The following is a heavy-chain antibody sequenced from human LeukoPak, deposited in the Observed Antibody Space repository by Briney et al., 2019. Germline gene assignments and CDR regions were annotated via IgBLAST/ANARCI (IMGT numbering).Heavy chain of an antibody. J-gene: IGHJ6*02. V-gene: IGHV4-38-2*02. CDR2: IYHSGST. D-gene: IGHD5-18*01. CDR3: ARGMGYSYGYNLRYGMDV. CDR1: GYSISSGYY. Sequence: PSETLSLTCTVSGYSISSGYYWGWIRQPPGKGLEWIGSIYHSGSTYYNPSLKSRVTISVDTSKNQFSLKLSSVTAADTAVYYCARGMGYSYGYNLRYGMDVWGQGTTVTVSS.